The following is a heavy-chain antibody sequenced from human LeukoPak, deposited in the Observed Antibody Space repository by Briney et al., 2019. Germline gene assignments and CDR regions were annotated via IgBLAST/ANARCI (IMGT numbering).Heavy chain of an antibody. CDR1: GFTFSGSA. V-gene: IGHV3-73*01. CDR3: TIHGASGDY. CDR2: IRSKANSYAT. D-gene: IGHD3-16*01. J-gene: IGHJ4*02. Sequence: GGSLRLSCAASGFTFSGSAMHWVRQASGKGLEWVGRIRSKANSYATAYAASVKGRFTISRDDSKNTAYLQMNSLKTEDTAVYYCTIHGASGDYWGQGTLVTVSS.